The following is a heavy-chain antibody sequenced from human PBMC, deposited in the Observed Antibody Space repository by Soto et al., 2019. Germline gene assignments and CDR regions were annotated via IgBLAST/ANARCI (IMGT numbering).Heavy chain of an antibody. D-gene: IGHD1-1*01. J-gene: IGHJ5*02. Sequence: SETLSLTCTVYGGSISSGGYYWSWIRQHPGKGLEWIGRIYASGTTYYNPSLKSRVMMSVDTSKKQFSLKLRSVAAADTAVYYCVRDGTKTLRDWFDPWGQGISVTVSS. CDR2: IYASGTT. CDR1: GGSISSGGYY. V-gene: IGHV4-31*03. CDR3: VRDGTKTLRDWFDP.